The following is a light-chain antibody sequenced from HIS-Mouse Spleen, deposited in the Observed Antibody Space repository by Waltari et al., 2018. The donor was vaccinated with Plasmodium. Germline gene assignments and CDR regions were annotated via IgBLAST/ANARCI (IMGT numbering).Light chain of an antibody. V-gene: IGLV3-10*01. CDR2: EDS. CDR1: ALPERY. CDR3: YSTDSSGNHRV. J-gene: IGLJ3*02. Sequence: SYELPQPPSRSVSPGQQARFPCSGDALPERYASWYHQKSGQDQVLVIYEDSKRPSGIPEGFSGSSSGTMATLTISGAQLEDEADYYCYSTDSSGNHRVFGGGTKLTVL.